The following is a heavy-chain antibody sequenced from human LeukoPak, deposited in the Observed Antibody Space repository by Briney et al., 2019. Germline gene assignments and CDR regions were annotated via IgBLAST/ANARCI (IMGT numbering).Heavy chain of an antibody. CDR3: AKFYDISTGYFDY. D-gene: IGHD3-9*01. CDR2: ISGGGGST. J-gene: IGHJ4*02. Sequence: GGSLRLSCAASGFTFSSYAMSWVRQSPGKGLEWVPAISGGGGSTYYADSVKGRFTISRDNSKNTLYLQMNSLRAEDTAVYYCAKFYDISTGYFDYWGQGTLVTVSS. CDR1: GFTFSSYA. V-gene: IGHV3-23*01.